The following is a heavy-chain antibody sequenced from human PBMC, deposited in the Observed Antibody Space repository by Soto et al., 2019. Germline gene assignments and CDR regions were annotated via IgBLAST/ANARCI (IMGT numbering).Heavy chain of an antibody. CDR3: ARDGPYSYGNPKAGNGVDS. V-gene: IGHV4-61*01. J-gene: IGHJ4*02. D-gene: IGHD5-18*01. CDR2: IYYSGTT. CDR1: GGSVRSGSYY. Sequence: QVQLQESGPGLVKPSETLSLTCTVSGGSVRSGSYYWSWIRQPTGKGLEWIGYIYYSGTTSYNPPLECRVTISVDTSKNQFSMTMSSVTAADTAVYYWARDGPYSYGNPKAGNGVDSWGQGTLLTVSS.